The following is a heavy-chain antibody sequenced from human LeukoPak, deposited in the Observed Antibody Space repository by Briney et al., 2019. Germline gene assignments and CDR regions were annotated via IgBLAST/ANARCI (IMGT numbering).Heavy chain of an antibody. CDR3: ARASYCGGDCYSPADDY. CDR1: GGTFSSYA. Sequence: APVKVSCKASGGTFSSYAISWVRQAPGQGLEWMGGIIPIFGTANYAQKFQGRVTITADESTSTAYMELSSLRSEDTAVYYCARASYCGGDCYSPADDYWGQGTLVTVSS. CDR2: IIPIFGTA. V-gene: IGHV1-69*13. J-gene: IGHJ4*02. D-gene: IGHD2-21*02.